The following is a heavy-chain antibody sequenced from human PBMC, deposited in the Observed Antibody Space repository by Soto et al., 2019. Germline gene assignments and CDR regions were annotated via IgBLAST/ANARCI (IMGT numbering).Heavy chain of an antibody. J-gene: IGHJ4*02. Sequence: PSETLSLTCAVSVYSIRSGYYWGWIRQPPGKGLEWIGSIYYSGLTDYIPSLESRVTISVDTSKNQFSLKVTSVTAADTALYYCERAPRWNYKSYFDFWVSGNLVTGSS. CDR3: ERAPRWNYKSYFDF. D-gene: IGHD1-7*01. CDR1: VYSIRSGYY. V-gene: IGHV4-38-2*01. CDR2: IYYSGLT.